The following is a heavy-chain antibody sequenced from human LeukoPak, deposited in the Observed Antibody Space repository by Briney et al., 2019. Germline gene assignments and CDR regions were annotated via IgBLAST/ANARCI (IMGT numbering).Heavy chain of an antibody. D-gene: IGHD1-26*01. V-gene: IGHV3-74*01. CDR1: GFTFSSYW. CDR3: ARVGVRPL. CDR2: SNSDGSST. J-gene: IGHJ4*02. Sequence: GGPLRLSCTASGFTFSSYWMHCVRQAPGKGRVWFSRSNSDGSSTSYADSVKGRFTSSRDNAKHSLYLQMISLRAEDTAVYYCARVGVRPLWGQGTLVTVSS.